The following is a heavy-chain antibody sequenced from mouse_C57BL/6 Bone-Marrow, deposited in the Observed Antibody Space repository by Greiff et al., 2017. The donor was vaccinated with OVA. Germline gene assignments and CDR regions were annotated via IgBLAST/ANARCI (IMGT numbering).Heavy chain of an antibody. CDR2: INHSSGYT. CDR1: GYTFTSYW. Sequence: VQLQQSGAELAKPGASVKLSCKASGYTFTSYWMHWVKQRPGQGLEWIGYINHSSGYTKYNQKFKDKATLTADKSSSTAYMKLSSLTYEDSAVYYGARSRGYYGSSYSWCAYWGQGTLGTVSA. CDR3: ARSRGYYGSSYSWCAY. V-gene: IGHV1-7*01. J-gene: IGHJ3*01. D-gene: IGHD1-1*01.